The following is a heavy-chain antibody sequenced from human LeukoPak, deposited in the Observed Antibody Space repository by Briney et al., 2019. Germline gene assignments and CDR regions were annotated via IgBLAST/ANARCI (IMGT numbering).Heavy chain of an antibody. Sequence: ASVKVSCKASGYTFTSYYMHWVRQAPGQGLEWMGWISAYNGNTNYAQKFQGRVTMTTDTSTSTVYMEVRSLRSDDTAVYYCAREVNRKYSSSSGQYYLYYYGMDVWGQGTTVTVSS. CDR1: GYTFTSYY. V-gene: IGHV1-18*04. CDR3: AREVNRKYSSSSGQYYLYYYGMDV. J-gene: IGHJ6*02. CDR2: ISAYNGNT. D-gene: IGHD6-6*01.